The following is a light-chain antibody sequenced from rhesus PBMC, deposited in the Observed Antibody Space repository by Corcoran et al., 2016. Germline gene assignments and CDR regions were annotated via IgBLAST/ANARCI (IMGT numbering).Light chain of an antibody. CDR3: QQYDSVPLT. CDR2: EAF. CDR1: QAITND. Sequence: DIQMTQSPSSLSASVGDRVTITCRASQAITNDLAWYQQKPGEAPRLLIYEAFSLESGVPSRFSGSGSGTDFTLTISSLQSEDFVTYYCQQYDSVPLTFGGGTKVEIK. J-gene: IGKJ4*01. V-gene: IGKV1S17*01.